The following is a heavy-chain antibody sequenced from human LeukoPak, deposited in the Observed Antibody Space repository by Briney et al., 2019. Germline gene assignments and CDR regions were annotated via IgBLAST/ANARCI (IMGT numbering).Heavy chain of an antibody. CDR2: IYSGGST. J-gene: IGHJ4*02. CDR3: AREAVAGNFDY. V-gene: IGHV3-66*01. CDR1: GFTVSSSY. D-gene: IGHD6-19*01. Sequence: PGGSLRLSCAASGFTVSSSYMSWVRQAPGKGLEWVSVIYSGGSTYYADSVKGRFTISRDNSKNTLYLQMNSLRAGDTAVYYCAREAVAGNFDYWGQGTLVTVSS.